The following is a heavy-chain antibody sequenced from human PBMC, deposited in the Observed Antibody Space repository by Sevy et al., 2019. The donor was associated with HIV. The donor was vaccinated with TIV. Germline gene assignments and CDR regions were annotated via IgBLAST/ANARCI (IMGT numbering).Heavy chain of an antibody. V-gene: IGHV3-33*08. Sequence: GGSLRLSCTASGFTFPGYSFNWVRQAPGKGLEWVALIWFDGSNTYYADSVKGRFTISRDIAKNTLHLQMNSLRAGDTAVYYCARDLEFYDYGDYGPAFMPDYWGQGTLVTVSS. J-gene: IGHJ4*02. D-gene: IGHD4-17*01. CDR1: GFTFPGYS. CDR3: ARDLEFYDYGDYGPAFMPDY. CDR2: IWFDGSNT.